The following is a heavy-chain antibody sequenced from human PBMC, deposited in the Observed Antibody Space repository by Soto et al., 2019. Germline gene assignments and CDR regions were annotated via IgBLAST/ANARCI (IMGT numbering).Heavy chain of an antibody. J-gene: IGHJ5*02. CDR1: GGSFSGYY. D-gene: IGHD6-13*01. CDR3: ARVGIAAAAGFDP. Sequence: SETLSLTCAVYGGSFSGYYWSWIRQPPGKGLEWIGEINHSGSTNYNPSLKSRVTISVDTSKNQFSLKLSSVTAADTAVYYCARVGIAAAAGFDPWGQGTLVTVSS. V-gene: IGHV4-34*01. CDR2: INHSGST.